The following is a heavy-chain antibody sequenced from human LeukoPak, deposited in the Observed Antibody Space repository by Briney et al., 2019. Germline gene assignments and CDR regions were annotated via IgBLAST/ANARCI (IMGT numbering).Heavy chain of an antibody. CDR1: GFTFSSYA. J-gene: IGHJ4*02. CDR3: AKARGLGIVGAHFDY. Sequence: GGSLRLSCAASGFTFSSYAMSWVRQAPGKGLEWVSTISGGGTTYYADSVTGRFTISRDYSKNTLYLQMNSLRAEDTAVYCCAKARGLGIVGAHFDYWGQGTLVTVSS. CDR2: ISGGGTT. D-gene: IGHD1-26*01. V-gene: IGHV3-23*01.